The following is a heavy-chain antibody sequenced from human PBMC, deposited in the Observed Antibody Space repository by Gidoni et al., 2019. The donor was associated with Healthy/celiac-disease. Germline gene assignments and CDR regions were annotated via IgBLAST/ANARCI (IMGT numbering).Heavy chain of an antibody. J-gene: IGHJ6*02. CDR3: ARDKQQLDGNYYGMDV. CDR2: IGTAGDT. D-gene: IGHD6-13*01. CDR1: GFTFSSYD. V-gene: IGHV3-13*04. Sequence: EVPLVESGGGLVQPGGSLRLSCAASGFTFSSYDMHWVRQATGKGLEWVSAIGTAGDTYYPGSVKGRFTSSRENAKNSLYLQMNSLRAGDTAVYYCARDKQQLDGNYYGMDVWGQGTTVTVSS.